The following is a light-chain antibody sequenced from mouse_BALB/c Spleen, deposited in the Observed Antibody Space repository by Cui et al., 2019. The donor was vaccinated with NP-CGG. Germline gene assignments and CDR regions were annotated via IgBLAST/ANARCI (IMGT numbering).Light chain of an antibody. CDR1: TGAVTTSNY. J-gene: IGLJ1*01. CDR3: ALWYSNHWV. CDR2: GTN. Sequence: QAVVTQESALTTSPGETVTLTCRPSTGAVTTSNYANWVQEKSDHLFTGLIGGTNNRAPSVPARFSGSLIGDKAALTITGAQTEDEAIYFCALWYSNHWVFGGGTKLTVL. V-gene: IGLV1*01.